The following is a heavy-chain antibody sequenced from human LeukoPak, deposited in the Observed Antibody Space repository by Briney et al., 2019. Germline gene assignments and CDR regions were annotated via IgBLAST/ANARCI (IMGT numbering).Heavy chain of an antibody. Sequence: PSETLSLTCAVSGGSISSGGYSWSWIRQPPGTGLEWIGYIYHSGSTYYNPSLKSRVTISVDRSKNQFSLKLSSVTAADTAVYYCARVGYSNYGSDAFDIWGQGTMVTVSS. CDR3: ARVGYSNYGSDAFDI. V-gene: IGHV4-30-2*01. CDR2: IYHSGST. D-gene: IGHD4-11*01. CDR1: GGSISSGGYS. J-gene: IGHJ3*02.